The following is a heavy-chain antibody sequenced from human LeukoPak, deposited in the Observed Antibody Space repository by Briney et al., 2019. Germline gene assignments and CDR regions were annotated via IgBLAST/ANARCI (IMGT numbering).Heavy chain of an antibody. CDR2: INHSGST. V-gene: IGHV4-34*01. D-gene: IGHD2-21*02. J-gene: IGHJ6*02. CDR3: ARGLPKHIVVVTATRYYYYGMDV. CDR1: GGSFSGYY. Sequence: SETLSLTCAVYGGSFSGYYWSWIRQPPVKGLEWIGEINHSGSTNYNPSLKSRVTISVDTSKNQFSLKLSSVTAADTAVYYCARGLPKHIVVVTATRYYYYGMDVWGQGTTVTVSS.